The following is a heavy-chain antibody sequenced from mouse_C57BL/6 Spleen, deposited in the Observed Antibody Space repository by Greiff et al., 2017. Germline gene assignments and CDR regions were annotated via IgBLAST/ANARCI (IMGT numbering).Heavy chain of an antibody. CDR2: IRNKANYHAT. J-gene: IGHJ4*01. Sequence: EVNVVESGGGLVQPGGSLKLSCAASGFTFSDAWMDWVRPSPEKGLEWVAAIRNKANYHATSYAETGKGRFHISREDSKRSFYLQMNSLRAEDTGIDYLTRNVLYYWGQRTSVSFSS. CDR3: TRNVLYY. V-gene: IGHV6-6*01. CDR1: GFTFSDAW.